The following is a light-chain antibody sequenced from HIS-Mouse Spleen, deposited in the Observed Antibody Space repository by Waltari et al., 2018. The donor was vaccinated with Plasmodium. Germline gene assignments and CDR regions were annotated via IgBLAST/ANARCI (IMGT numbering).Light chain of an antibody. CDR2: EVS. CDR1: SSDVGGYNY. Sequence: QSALTQPPSASGSPGQSVTISCTGPSSDVGGYNYLSWYQQHPGKAPKLMIYEVSNRPSGVPDRFSGSKSGNTASLTVSGLQAEDEADYYCSSNAGSNNLVFGGGTKLTVL. CDR3: SSNAGSNNLV. J-gene: IGLJ2*01. V-gene: IGLV2-8*01.